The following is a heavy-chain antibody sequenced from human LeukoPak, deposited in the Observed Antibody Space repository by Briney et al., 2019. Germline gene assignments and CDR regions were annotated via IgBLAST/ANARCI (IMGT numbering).Heavy chain of an antibody. J-gene: IGHJ4*02. CDR2: ISGSGGST. V-gene: IGHV3-23*01. CDR3: AKGTFDWSFPLYFDS. Sequence: GGSLRLSCTTSGFNFSIYPMTWVRQAPGKGLEWVSAISGSGGSTYYADSVKGRFTISRDNSKNTLYLQMNSLGVEDTAVYYWAKGTFDWSFPLYFDSWGQGILVTVSS. CDR1: GFNFSIYP. D-gene: IGHD3-9*01.